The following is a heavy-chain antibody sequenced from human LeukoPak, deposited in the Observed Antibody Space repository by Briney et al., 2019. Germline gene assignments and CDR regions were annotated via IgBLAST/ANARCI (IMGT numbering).Heavy chain of an antibody. CDR3: ARDQPYYYDSSGYYYYYYYMDV. Sequence: SETLSLTCAVYGGSFSGYYWSWIRQPPGKGLEWIGEINHSGSTNYNPSLKSRVTMSVDTSKNQFSLKLSSVTAADTAVYYCARDQPYYYDSSGYYYYYYYMDVWGKGTTVTVSS. CDR1: GGSFSGYY. V-gene: IGHV4-34*01. CDR2: INHSGST. J-gene: IGHJ6*03. D-gene: IGHD3-22*01.